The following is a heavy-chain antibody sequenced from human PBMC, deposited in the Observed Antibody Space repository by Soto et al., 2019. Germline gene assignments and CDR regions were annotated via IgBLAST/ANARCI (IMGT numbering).Heavy chain of an antibody. CDR2: IYYSGST. CDR1: RVSSSTGNRY. D-gene: IGHD6-25*01. V-gene: IGHV4-39*01. Sequence: PPQTLSLSWTVSRVSSSTGNRYWAWMRQPPGKGREWIANIYYSGSTFYNPSLKSRVTISLDTSKNQFSLKLRAVTAPDTAVYYCSRQEAGWYFDSWRQGTVVTVSS. J-gene: IGHJ4*02. CDR3: SRQEAGWYFDS.